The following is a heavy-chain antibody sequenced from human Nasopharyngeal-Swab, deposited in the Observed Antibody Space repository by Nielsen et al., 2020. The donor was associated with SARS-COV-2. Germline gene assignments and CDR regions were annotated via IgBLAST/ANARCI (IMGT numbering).Heavy chain of an antibody. Sequence: SETLSPTCTVAGGSITSYYRSWIRQPPGKGLEWIGYTHYSGRTNYNPSLKSRATISVDTSKNQFPLKLSSVTAADTAVYYCARSRAAHNWFDPWGQGTLVTVSS. CDR2: THYSGRT. V-gene: IGHV4-59*01. CDR3: ARSRAAHNWFDP. J-gene: IGHJ5*02. CDR1: GGSITSYY. D-gene: IGHD6-6*01.